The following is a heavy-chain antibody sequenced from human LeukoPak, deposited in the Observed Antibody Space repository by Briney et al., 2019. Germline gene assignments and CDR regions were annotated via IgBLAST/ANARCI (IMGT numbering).Heavy chain of an antibody. CDR3: ARFRYIGSDLEVFDS. D-gene: IGHD5-12*01. J-gene: IGHJ4*02. V-gene: IGHV3-7*01. Sequence: GGSLRLSCAASGFTFNTYWVTWVRQAPGKGLEWVANINEDGGRKYSVDSVRGRFTISRDNARNSLYLQMNGLRAEDTALYYCARFRYIGSDLEVFDSWGQGTLVAVSS. CDR2: INEDGGRK. CDR1: GFTFNTYW.